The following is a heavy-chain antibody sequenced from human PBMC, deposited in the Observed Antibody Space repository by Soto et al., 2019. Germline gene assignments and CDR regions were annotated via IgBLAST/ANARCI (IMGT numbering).Heavy chain of an antibody. CDR1: GYSFTSYW. CDR2: IYPGDSDT. CDR3: ARHAIAVAGFYYYGMDV. D-gene: IGHD6-19*01. J-gene: IGHJ6*02. Sequence: GESLKISCKGAGYSFTSYWIGWVRQMPGKGLEWMGIIYPGDSDTRYSPSFQGQVTISADKSISTAYLQWSSLKASDTAMYYCARHAIAVAGFYYYGMDVWGQGTTVTVSS. V-gene: IGHV5-51*01.